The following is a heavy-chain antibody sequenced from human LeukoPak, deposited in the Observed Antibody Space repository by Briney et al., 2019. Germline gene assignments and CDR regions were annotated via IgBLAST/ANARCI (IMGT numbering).Heavy chain of an antibody. CDR2: IIPIFGTA. Sequence: ASVKVSCKASGGTFSSYAISWVRQAPGQGLEWMGGIIPIFGTANYAQKFQGRVTITADESTSTAYMELSSLRSEDTAVYYCARGGRDERGFDYWGQGTLVTVSS. CDR3: ARGGRDERGFDY. CDR1: GGTFSSYA. V-gene: IGHV1-69*13. D-gene: IGHD1-26*01. J-gene: IGHJ4*02.